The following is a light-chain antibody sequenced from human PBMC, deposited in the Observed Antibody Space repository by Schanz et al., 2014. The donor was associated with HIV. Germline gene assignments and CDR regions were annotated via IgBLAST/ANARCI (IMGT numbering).Light chain of an antibody. CDR2: DVT. CDR1: SSDVGGYNY. Sequence: QSVLTQPASVSGSPGQSITISCTGTSSDVGGYNYVSWYQQHPGKAPKLMIYDVTNRPSGVSNRFYGSKYGNTASLTISGLQAEDEAYYYCTSWTNDSTILFGGGTKLTVL. CDR3: TSWTNDSTIL. J-gene: IGLJ2*01. V-gene: IGLV2-14*03.